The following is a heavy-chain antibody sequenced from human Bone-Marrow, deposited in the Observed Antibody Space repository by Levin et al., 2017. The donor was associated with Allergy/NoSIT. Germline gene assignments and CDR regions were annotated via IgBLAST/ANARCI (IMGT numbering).Heavy chain of an antibody. J-gene: IGHJ4*02. CDR1: GFTFSNAW. Sequence: MSGGSLRLSCAASGFTFSNAWMSWVRQAPGKGLEWVGRIKSKTDGGTTDYAAPVKGRFTISRDDSKNTLYLQMNSLKTEDTAVYYCTTSIATVITDPFDYWGQGTLVTVSS. V-gene: IGHV3-15*01. CDR2: IKSKTDGGTT. CDR3: TTSIATVITDPFDY. D-gene: IGHD4-17*01.